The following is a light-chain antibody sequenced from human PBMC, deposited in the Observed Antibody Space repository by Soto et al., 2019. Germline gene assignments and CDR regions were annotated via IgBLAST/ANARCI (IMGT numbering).Light chain of an antibody. CDR2: NSF. CDR1: QSVTTY. CDR3: QQRGDWPPT. Sequence: EIVLTQSPATLSLSPGETATLSCRASQSVTTYLAWYQQKPGQAPRLLIYNSFNRGAGIPARFSGSGSETDFTLTISNLEPEDFAVYYCQQRGDWPPTFGPGTKVDIK. J-gene: IGKJ3*01. V-gene: IGKV3-11*01.